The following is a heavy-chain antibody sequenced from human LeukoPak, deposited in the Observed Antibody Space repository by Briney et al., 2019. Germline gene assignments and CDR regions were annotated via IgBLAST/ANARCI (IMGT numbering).Heavy chain of an antibody. D-gene: IGHD4-17*01. CDR1: GDSVSSNSAA. Sequence: SQTLSLTCAISGDSVSSNSAAWNWIRQSPSRGLEWLGRTYYRSKWYNDYAVSVKSRITINPDTSKNQFSLQLSSVTAADTAVYYCARTRPRGYGDLGRHYFDYWGQGTLVTVSS. CDR2: TYYRSKWYN. J-gene: IGHJ4*02. V-gene: IGHV6-1*01. CDR3: ARTRPRGYGDLGRHYFDY.